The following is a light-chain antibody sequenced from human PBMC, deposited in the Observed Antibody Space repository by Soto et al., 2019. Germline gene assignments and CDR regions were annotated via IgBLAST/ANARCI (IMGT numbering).Light chain of an antibody. Sequence: DIVLTQSPDTLSLSPGNRATLSFRGSQSLTNSYIAWYRAKPGQAPRLLIYDTSSRATGIPDRFSGSGSGTAFTLTITRLEPEDFAVFYCQQYGTSEIIFGQGTRLEIK. CDR2: DTS. CDR3: QQYGTSEII. V-gene: IGKV3-20*01. CDR1: QSLTNSY. J-gene: IGKJ5*01.